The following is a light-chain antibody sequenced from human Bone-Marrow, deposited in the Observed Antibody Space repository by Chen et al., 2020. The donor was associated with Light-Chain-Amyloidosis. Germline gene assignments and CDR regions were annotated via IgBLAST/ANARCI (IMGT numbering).Light chain of an antibody. Sequence: DIQMTQSPSTLSASVGDRVTITCRASQSLSGWLALYQQKPGKAPKLLIYKASSLESAVPSRFSGSGSGTEFTLTIIRLQPEDFATYYCQHYNSYPWTFGQGTKVEI. CDR2: KAS. J-gene: IGKJ1*01. V-gene: IGKV1-5*03. CDR3: QHYNSYPWT. CDR1: QSLSGW.